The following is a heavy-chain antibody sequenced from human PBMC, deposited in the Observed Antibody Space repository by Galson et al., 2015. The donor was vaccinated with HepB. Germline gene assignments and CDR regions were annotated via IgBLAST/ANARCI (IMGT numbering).Heavy chain of an antibody. J-gene: IGHJ4*02. D-gene: IGHD3-10*02. CDR3: ARVPVHGLITH. Sequence: IYHSGSTNYNPSLKSRVTISVDKSKNQFSLKLSSVTAADTAVYYCARVPVHGLITHWGQGTLVAVSS. V-gene: IGHV4-4*02. CDR2: IYHSGST.